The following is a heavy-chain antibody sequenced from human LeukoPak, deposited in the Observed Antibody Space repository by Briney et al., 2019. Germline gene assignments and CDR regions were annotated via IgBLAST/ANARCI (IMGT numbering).Heavy chain of an antibody. Sequence: GGSLRLSCAASGFTFSSYGMHWVRQAPGKGLEWVAVIWYGGSNKYYADSVKGRFTISRDNSKNTLYLQMNSLRAEDTAVYYCAREDDSSGYHAFDIWGQGTMVTVTS. CDR2: IWYGGSNK. CDR1: GFTFSSYG. CDR3: AREDDSSGYHAFDI. D-gene: IGHD3-22*01. V-gene: IGHV3-33*01. J-gene: IGHJ3*02.